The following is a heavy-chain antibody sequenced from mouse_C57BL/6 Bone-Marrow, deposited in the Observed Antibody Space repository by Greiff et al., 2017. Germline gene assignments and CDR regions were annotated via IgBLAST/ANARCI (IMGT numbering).Heavy chain of an antibody. Sequence: VQLQQPGAELVKPGASVKLSCKASGYTFTSYWMHWVKQRPGQGLEWIGMIHPNSGSTNYNEKFKSKATLTVDKSSSTAYMQLSILTSEDSAVYYCARYYDWFAYWGQGTLVTVSA. CDR2: IHPNSGST. D-gene: IGHD2-4*01. CDR3: ARYYDWFAY. V-gene: IGHV1-64*01. CDR1: GYTFTSYW. J-gene: IGHJ3*01.